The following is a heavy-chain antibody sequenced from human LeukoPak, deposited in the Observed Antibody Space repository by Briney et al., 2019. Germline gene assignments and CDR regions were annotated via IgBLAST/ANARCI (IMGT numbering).Heavy chain of an antibody. V-gene: IGHV3-23*01. CDR3: AKDRIPVAGRQDIWDD. Sequence: AGSLRLSCVGDGCTFSNYAMTWVRQAPGKELGWVSGISGSGDRTYYADSVKGRFTISRDNSKNTLYLQMNSLTDDDSAVYYCAKDRIPVAGRQDIWDDWGQGTLVTVSS. CDR2: ISGSGDRT. J-gene: IGHJ4*02. CDR1: GCTFSNYA. D-gene: IGHD6-19*01.